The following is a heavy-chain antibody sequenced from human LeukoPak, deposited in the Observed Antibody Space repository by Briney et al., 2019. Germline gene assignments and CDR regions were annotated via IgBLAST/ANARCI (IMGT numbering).Heavy chain of an antibody. CDR1: GFIFRDYV. D-gene: IGHD5-12*01. Sequence: PRGSLRLSCAASGFIFRDYVMNWVRQAPGKGLEWVAVTSFDESTKNYADPVQGRFTISRDNSKNTLYLQMNSLRAEDTAVYFCARDAGWLRSFDYWGQGTLVTVSS. CDR3: ARDAGWLRSFDY. J-gene: IGHJ4*02. V-gene: IGHV3-30-3*01. CDR2: TSFDESTK.